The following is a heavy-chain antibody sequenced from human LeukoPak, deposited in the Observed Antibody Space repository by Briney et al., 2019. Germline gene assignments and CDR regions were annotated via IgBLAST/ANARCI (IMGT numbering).Heavy chain of an antibody. J-gene: IGHJ4*02. CDR3: ARSSEIVVAPGEFDY. CDR1: GYTFTGYY. V-gene: IGHV1-2*02. Sequence: ASVKVSCKASGYTFTGYYMHWVRQAPGQGLEWMGWINPNSGGTNYAQKFQGRVTMTRDTSISTAYMELSRLRSDDTAVYYCARSSEIVVAPGEFDYWGQGTLVTVSS. D-gene: IGHD3-22*01. CDR2: INPNSGGT.